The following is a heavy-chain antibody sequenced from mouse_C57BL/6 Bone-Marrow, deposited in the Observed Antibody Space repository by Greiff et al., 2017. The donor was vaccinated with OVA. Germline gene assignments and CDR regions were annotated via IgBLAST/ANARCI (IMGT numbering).Heavy chain of an antibody. CDR2: IRSKSNNYAT. CDR3: VRDYDYSFAY. CDR1: GFSFNTYA. Sequence: EVKLVASGGGLVQPKGSLKLSCAASGFSFNTYAMNWVRQAPGKGLEWVARIRSKSNNYATYYADSVKDRFTISRDDSESMLYLQMNNLKTEDTAMYYCVRDYDYSFAYWGQGTLVTVSA. D-gene: IGHD2-4*01. V-gene: IGHV10-1*01. J-gene: IGHJ3*01.